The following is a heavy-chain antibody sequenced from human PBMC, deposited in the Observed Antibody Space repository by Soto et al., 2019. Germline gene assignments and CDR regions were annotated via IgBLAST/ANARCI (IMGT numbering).Heavy chain of an antibody. V-gene: IGHV1-2*06. CDR1: GYTLSDYF. CDR2: INPDSGTP. Sequence: QVLLVQSAPDVKKPGASVRVSCRASGYTLSDYFIHWVRQAPGQGLEWMGRINPDSGTPYYAQKFQGRVTMTRDTSLGTAYLVLSRLESADAAVYYCARSDVLWGPGTLVTVST. CDR3: ARSDVL. J-gene: IGHJ4*02.